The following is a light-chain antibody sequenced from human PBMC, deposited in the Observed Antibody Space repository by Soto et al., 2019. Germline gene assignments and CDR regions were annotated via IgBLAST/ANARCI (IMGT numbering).Light chain of an antibody. Sequence: EIVLTQSPGTLSLSPGERATVSCRASQSVSSSSFAWYQQKPGQAPRLLINGASIRATGIPDRFSGTGSGTDFTLTISRLEPEDFAVYYCQQFGSSQYTFGQGTKLEIK. CDR3: QQFGSSQYT. J-gene: IGKJ2*01. V-gene: IGKV3-20*01. CDR2: GAS. CDR1: QSVSSSS.